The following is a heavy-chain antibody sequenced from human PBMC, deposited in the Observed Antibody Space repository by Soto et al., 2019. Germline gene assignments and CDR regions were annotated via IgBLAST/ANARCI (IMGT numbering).Heavy chain of an antibody. CDR2: IKQDGTEK. CDR1: GFTFSRYW. CDR3: AREEYGDHFGY. V-gene: IGHV3-7*01. J-gene: IGHJ4*02. Sequence: EVQLVESGGGLVQPGGSLRLSCTASGFTFSRYWMSWVRQAPGKGLEWVANIKQDGTEKYYVDSVKGRFTISRDNAKNSLYLQMNSLRAEDTAVYSCAREEYGDHFGYWGQGTLVPVSS. D-gene: IGHD4-17*01.